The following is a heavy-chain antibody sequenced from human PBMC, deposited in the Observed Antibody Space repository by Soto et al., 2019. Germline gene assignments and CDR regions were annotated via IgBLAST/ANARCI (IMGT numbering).Heavy chain of an antibody. CDR1: GYSFTSYW. Sequence: PGESLKISCEGSGYSFTSYWIGWVRQMPGKGLEWMGIIYPGDSDTRYSPPFQGQVTISADKYISTAYLQWSSLKASDTAMYYCARKMTMYDSAIDDWGEGTLVTVSS. CDR3: ARKMTMYDSAIDD. D-gene: IGHD3-3*01. CDR2: IYPGDSDT. J-gene: IGHJ4*02. V-gene: IGHV5-51*01.